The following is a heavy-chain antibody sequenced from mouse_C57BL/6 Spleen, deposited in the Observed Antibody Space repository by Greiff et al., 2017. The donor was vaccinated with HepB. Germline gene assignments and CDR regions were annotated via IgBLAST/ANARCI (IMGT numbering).Heavy chain of an antibody. CDR2: IYPGDGDT. CDR1: GYAFSGYW. J-gene: IGHJ4*01. Sequence: QVQLQQSGAELVKPGASVKISCKASGYAFSGYWMNWVKQRPGKGLEWIGQIYPGDGDTNYNGKFKGKATLTADKSSSTAYMQLSSLTSEDSAVYFCARSGGYSNFYAMDYWGQGTSVTVSS. D-gene: IGHD2-5*01. CDR3: ARSGGYSNFYAMDY. V-gene: IGHV1-80*01.